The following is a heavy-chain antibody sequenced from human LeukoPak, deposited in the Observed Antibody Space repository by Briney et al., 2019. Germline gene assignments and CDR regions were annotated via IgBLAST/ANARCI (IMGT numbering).Heavy chain of an antibody. Sequence: ASVNLSCKDSGYTFMGYYMHWVRRASGQRLEWMVRINHNSGCTNYTQKFQGRVTMTTDTSISTAYMELSRLRSDDTAVYFCAREDFDWLFIDYWGQGTLVTVSS. CDR2: INHNSGCT. J-gene: IGHJ4*02. CDR3: AREDFDWLFIDY. D-gene: IGHD3-9*01. CDR1: GYTFMGYY. V-gene: IGHV1-2*06.